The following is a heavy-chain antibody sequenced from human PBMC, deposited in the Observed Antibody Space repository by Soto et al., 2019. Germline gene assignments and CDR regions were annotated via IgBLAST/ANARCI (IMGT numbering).Heavy chain of an antibody. J-gene: IGHJ4*02. Sequence: PGESLKISCKGSGYSFTTNWIGWVRQMPGKGLEWMGIIYPDDSDTRYNPTFQGQVTISADKSISTAYLQWNSQKASDTAMYYCARHLYDDISGTYSPFDYWGQGIMVTVSS. V-gene: IGHV5-51*01. CDR1: GYSFTTNW. CDR3: ARHLYDDISGTYSPFDY. CDR2: IYPDDSDT. D-gene: IGHD3-22*01.